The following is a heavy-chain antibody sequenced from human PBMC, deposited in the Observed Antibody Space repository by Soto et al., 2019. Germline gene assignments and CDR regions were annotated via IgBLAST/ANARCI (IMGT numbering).Heavy chain of an antibody. CDR1: GGTFSSYA. D-gene: IGHD4-4*01. Sequence: ASVKVSCKASGGTFSSYAISWVRQAPGQGLGWMGGIIPIFGTANYAQKFQGRVTITADESTSTAYMELSSLRSEDTAVYYCARDSNCVPRYYYCGMDCRGQVTTGTFSS. CDR3: ARDSNCVPRYYYCGMDC. CDR2: IIPIFGTA. V-gene: IGHV1-69*13. J-gene: IGHJ6*02.